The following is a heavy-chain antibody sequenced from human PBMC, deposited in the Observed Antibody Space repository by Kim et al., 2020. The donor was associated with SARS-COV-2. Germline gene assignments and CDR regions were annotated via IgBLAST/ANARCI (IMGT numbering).Heavy chain of an antibody. J-gene: IGHJ6*01. CDR1: GYTFTSYA. D-gene: IGHD5-12*01. CDR3: ARVGDGYSGYDWAHVYSYYYGMDI. Sequence: ASVKVSCKASGYTFTSYAMNWVRQAPGQGLEWMGWINTNTGNPTYAQGFTGRFVFSLDTSVSTAYLQISSLKAEDTAVYYCARVGDGYSGYDWAHVYSYYYGMDIWGQGTTVTVSS. V-gene: IGHV7-4-1*02. CDR2: INTNTGNP.